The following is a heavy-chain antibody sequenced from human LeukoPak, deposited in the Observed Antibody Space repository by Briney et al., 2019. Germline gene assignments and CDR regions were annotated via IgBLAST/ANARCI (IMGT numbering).Heavy chain of an antibody. J-gene: IGHJ4*02. V-gene: IGHV4-34*01. CDR1: GFTFSSYA. D-gene: IGHD6-19*01. CDR2: INHSGST. CDR3: ARVPGYSSGWYGRTYYFDY. Sequence: PGGSLRLSCAASGFTFSSYAMSWIRQPPGKGLEWIGEINHSGSTNYNPSLKSRVTISVDTSKNQFSLKLSSVTAADTAVYYCARVPGYSSGWYGRTYYFDYWGQGTLVTVSS.